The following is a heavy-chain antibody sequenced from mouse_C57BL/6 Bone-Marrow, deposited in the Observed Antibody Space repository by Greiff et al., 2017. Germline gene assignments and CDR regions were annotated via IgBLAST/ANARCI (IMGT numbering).Heavy chain of an antibody. CDR2: IDPSDNYT. V-gene: IGHV1-69*01. D-gene: IGHD1-1*01. Sequence: VQLQQPGAELVMPGASVKLSCKASGYTFTSYWMHWVKQRPGQGLEWIGEIDPSDNYTNSNQKFKGKSTLTVDKSSSTAYMQLSSLTSEDSAVYYCAREGHYYYGPWFAYWGQGTLVTVSA. CDR3: AREGHYYYGPWFAY. J-gene: IGHJ3*01. CDR1: GYTFTSYW.